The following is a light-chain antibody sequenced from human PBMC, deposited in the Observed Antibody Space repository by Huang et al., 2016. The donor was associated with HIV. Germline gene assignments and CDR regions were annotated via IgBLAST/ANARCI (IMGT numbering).Light chain of an antibody. CDR2: GAS. CDR3: QQRDNWLT. V-gene: IGKV3-11*01. Sequence: EIVLTQSPATLSLSPGERAALSCRASESIKTYLAWYQQKPGQATRLLIYGASNRARGIPARFSGSGSGTALTITISSLEPEDFAIYYCQQRDNWLTFGGGTRVEI. CDR1: ESIKTY. J-gene: IGKJ4*02.